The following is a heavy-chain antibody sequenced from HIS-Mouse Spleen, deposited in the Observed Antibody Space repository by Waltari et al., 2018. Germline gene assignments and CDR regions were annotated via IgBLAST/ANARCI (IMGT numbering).Heavy chain of an antibody. CDR2: IKKDGSGK. Sequence: EVQLVESGGGLVQPGGSLRLSCAASGFTFSSYWMSWVRQAPGKGLEGVANIKKDGSGKYYVDSVKGRFTISRDNAKNSRYLQMNSLRAEDTAVYYCAREWELAFDYWGQGTLVTVSS. CDR1: GFTFSSYW. J-gene: IGHJ4*02. V-gene: IGHV3-7*01. CDR3: AREWELAFDY. D-gene: IGHD1-26*01.